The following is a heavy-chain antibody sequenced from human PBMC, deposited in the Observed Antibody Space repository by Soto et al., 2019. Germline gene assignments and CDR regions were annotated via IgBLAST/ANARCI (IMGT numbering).Heavy chain of an antibody. Sequence: EVQLVESGGGLVQPGGSLRLSCAASGFTFSDHSMSWVRQAPGWGLGWVADIKRDGSDKSYVDSVKGRFNISRDNAKNSLYLQMSSLRAEDTGVYYCARDLAVGWGTWFDPGGQGTLVSVSS. CDR3: ARDLAVGWGTWFDP. CDR2: IKRDGSDK. V-gene: IGHV3-7*01. CDR1: GFTFSDHS. J-gene: IGHJ5*02. D-gene: IGHD3-16*01.